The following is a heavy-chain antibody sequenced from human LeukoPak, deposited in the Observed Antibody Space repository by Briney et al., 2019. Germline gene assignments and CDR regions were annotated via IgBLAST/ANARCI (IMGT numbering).Heavy chain of an antibody. Sequence: SETLSLTCTVSGGSISSYYWSWIRQPPGKGLEWIGYIYYSGSTNYNPSLKSRVTVSVDTSKNQFSLKLSSVTAADTAVYYCARSRKGIFDYWGQGTLVTVSS. V-gene: IGHV4-59*01. D-gene: IGHD6-13*01. CDR2: IYYSGST. J-gene: IGHJ4*02. CDR1: GGSISSYY. CDR3: ARSRKGIFDY.